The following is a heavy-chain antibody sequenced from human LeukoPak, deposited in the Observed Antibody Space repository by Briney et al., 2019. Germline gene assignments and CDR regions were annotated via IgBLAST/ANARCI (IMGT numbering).Heavy chain of an antibody. V-gene: IGHV1-18*01. CDR3: ARQVDTTMALPDY. CDR1: GYTFLSYG. Sequence: GASVKVSCKTSGYTFLSYGVSWVRQAPGQRLEWTGWISTYNYNTNYAQKFRGRVTMTTDTSTSTVYMELRSLRSDDTAIYYCARQVDTTMALPDYWGQGTLVTVSS. J-gene: IGHJ4*02. CDR2: ISTYNYNT. D-gene: IGHD5-18*01.